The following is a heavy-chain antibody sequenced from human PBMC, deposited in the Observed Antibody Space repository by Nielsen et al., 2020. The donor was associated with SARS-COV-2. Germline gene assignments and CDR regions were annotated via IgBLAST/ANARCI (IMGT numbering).Heavy chain of an antibody. CDR3: ARGPLVTEQVYGSGSYPHPFDY. CDR1: GGSISSGGYS. Sequence: SETLSLTCAVSGGSISSGGYSWSWIRQPPGKGLEWIGYIYHSGSTYYNPSLKSRVTISVDRSKNQFSLKLSSVTAADTAVYYCARGPLVTEQVYGSGSYPHPFDYWGQGTLVTVSS. D-gene: IGHD3-10*01. V-gene: IGHV4-30-2*01. J-gene: IGHJ4*02. CDR2: IYHSGST.